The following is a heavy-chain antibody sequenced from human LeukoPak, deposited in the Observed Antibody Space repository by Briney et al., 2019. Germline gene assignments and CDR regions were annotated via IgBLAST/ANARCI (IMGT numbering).Heavy chain of an antibody. CDR3: ANLIRTLNGFDY. J-gene: IGHJ4*02. D-gene: IGHD1-1*01. CDR1: GFTFSSYA. CDR2: ISGSGGST. V-gene: IGHV3-23*01. Sequence: GGSLRLSCAASGFTFSSYAMSWVRQAPGKGLECVSAISGSGGSTYYADSVKGRFTISRDNSKNTLYLQMNSLRAEDTAVYYCANLIRTLNGFDYWGQGTLVTVSS.